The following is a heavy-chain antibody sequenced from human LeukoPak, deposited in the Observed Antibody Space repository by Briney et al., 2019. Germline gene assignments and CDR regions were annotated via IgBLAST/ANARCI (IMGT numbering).Heavy chain of an antibody. CDR3: ARGSRRLADFHY. D-gene: IGHD1-26*01. J-gene: IGHJ4*02. CDR2: ISYSGST. Sequence: PSETLSLTCTVSGGSISSSSYYWGWIRQPPGKGLGWIGTISYSGSTYYNPSLQSRVTISVDTSKNQFSLELSSVTAADTAVYYCARGSRRLADFHYWGQGTLVTVSS. CDR1: GGSISSSSYY. V-gene: IGHV4-39*01.